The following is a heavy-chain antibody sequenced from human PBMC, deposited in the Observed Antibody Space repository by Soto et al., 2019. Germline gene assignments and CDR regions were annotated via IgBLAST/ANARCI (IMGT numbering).Heavy chain of an antibody. Sequence: GGSLRLSCAASGFTFSSYAMHWVRQAPGKGLEWVAVISYDGSNKYYADSVKGRFTISRDNSKNTLYLQMNSLRAEDTAVYYCARTTKPTFGGVIDPRNWFDPWGQGTLVTVSS. CDR2: ISYDGSNK. J-gene: IGHJ5*02. CDR1: GFTFSSYA. CDR3: ARTTKPTFGGVIDPRNWFDP. V-gene: IGHV3-30-3*01. D-gene: IGHD3-16*02.